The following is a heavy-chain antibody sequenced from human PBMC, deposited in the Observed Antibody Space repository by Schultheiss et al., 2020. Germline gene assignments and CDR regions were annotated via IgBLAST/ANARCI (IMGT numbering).Heavy chain of an antibody. V-gene: IGHV3-15*01. CDR2: IKTKTDGGAT. CDR3: TRGTGGYGMDV. CDR1: GITFSNTW. J-gene: IGHJ6*02. Sequence: GGSLRLSCAASGITFSNTWMSWVRQAPGKGLEWVGRIKTKTDGGATDYAAPVKGRFTISRDDSKSIAYLQMNSLKTEDTAVYYCTRGTGGYGMDVWGQGTTVTVSS. D-gene: IGHD7-27*01.